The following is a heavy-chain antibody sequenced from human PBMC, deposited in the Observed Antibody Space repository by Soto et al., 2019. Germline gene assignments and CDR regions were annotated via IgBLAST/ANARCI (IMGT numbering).Heavy chain of an antibody. CDR1: GGSFSGYY. J-gene: IGHJ5*02. CDR3: ARGPTDVVVPAANGRWFDP. Sequence: QVQLQQWGAGLLKPSETLSLTCAVYGGSFSGYYWSWIRQPPGKGLEWIGAINHSGSTNYNPSLKSRVTISVDTSKNQFSLKLSSVTAADTAVYYCARGPTDVVVPAANGRWFDPWGQGTLVTVSS. D-gene: IGHD2-2*01. CDR2: INHSGST. V-gene: IGHV4-34*01.